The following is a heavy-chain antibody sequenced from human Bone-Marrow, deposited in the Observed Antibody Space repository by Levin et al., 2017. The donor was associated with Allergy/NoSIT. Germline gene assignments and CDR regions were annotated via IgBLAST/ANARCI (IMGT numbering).Heavy chain of an antibody. CDR1: GFTFSSFGTYG. Sequence: GGSLRLSCAASGFTFSSFGTYGMHWVRQAPGKGLEWVAVISYDGSKKYYGDSVKGRFTISRDNSKNMLYLQMNALRAEDTAVYSCAKEELEYCGGDCYELDYWGRGTLVTVSS. CDR3: AKEELEYCGGDCYELDY. D-gene: IGHD2-21*02. V-gene: IGHV3-30*18. CDR2: ISYDGSKK. J-gene: IGHJ4*02.